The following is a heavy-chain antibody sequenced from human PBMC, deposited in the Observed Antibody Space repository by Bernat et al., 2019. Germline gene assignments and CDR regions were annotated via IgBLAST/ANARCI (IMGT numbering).Heavy chain of an antibody. CDR3: ARSPGRITGINWFDP. Sequence: QVQLQESGPGLVKPSETLSLTCAVSGYSISSGYYWGWIRQPPGKGLEWIGSIYHSGSTCYNPSLKSRVTISVDTSKNQFSLKLSSVTAADTAVYYCARSPGRITGINWFDPWGQGTLVTVSS. D-gene: IGHD1-20*01. V-gene: IGHV4-38-2*01. CDR1: GYSISSGYY. CDR2: IYHSGST. J-gene: IGHJ5*02.